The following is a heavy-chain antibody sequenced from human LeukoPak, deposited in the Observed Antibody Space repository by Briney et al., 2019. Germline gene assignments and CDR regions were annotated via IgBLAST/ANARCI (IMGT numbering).Heavy chain of an antibody. J-gene: IGHJ3*02. CDR3: ARTWELLHDAFDI. V-gene: IGHV1-8*03. Sequence: ASVKVSCKASGYTFTSYDIHWVRQATGQGLEWMGWMNPNSGNTGYAQKFQGRVTITRNTSISTAYMELSSLRSEDTAVYYCARTWELLHDAFDIWGQGTMVTVSS. CDR2: MNPNSGNT. D-gene: IGHD1-26*01. CDR1: GYTFTSYD.